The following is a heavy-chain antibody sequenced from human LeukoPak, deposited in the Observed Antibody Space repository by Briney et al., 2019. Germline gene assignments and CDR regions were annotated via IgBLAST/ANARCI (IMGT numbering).Heavy chain of an antibody. Sequence: PGGSLRLSRAASGFTFSSYAMNWVRQAPGKGLEWVSGISNSGGSTYYADSVKGRFTISRDNSKNTLYLQMNSLRAEDTAVYYRAKETSSSFDYWGQGTLVTVSS. D-gene: IGHD6-6*01. CDR3: AKETSSSFDY. CDR2: ISNSGGST. CDR1: GFTFSSYA. V-gene: IGHV3-23*01. J-gene: IGHJ4*02.